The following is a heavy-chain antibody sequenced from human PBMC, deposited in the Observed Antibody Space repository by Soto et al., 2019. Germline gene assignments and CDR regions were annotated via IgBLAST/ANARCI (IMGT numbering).Heavy chain of an antibody. V-gene: IGHV4-59*01. CDR3: ARDPAGDYGY. CDR2: IYYTGGG. CDR1: GGSFSGYY. J-gene: IGHJ4*02. Sequence: SETLSLTCAVYGGSFSGYYWSWIRRPPGKGLEWIGYIYYTGGGTYNPSLRSRVAMSVDTSKSQISLKLNSVTAADTAIYYCARDPAGDYGYWGRGILVTVS. D-gene: IGHD3-16*01.